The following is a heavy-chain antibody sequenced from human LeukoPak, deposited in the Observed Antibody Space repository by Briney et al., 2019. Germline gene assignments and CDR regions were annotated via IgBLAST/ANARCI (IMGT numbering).Heavy chain of an antibody. CDR3: ARDPANYYGSGSYYLHYYYGMDV. V-gene: IGHV3-30*04. J-gene: IGHJ6*02. CDR1: GFTFRSYP. CDR2: ISYDGSSK. Sequence: PGGSLRLSCAASGFTFRSYPMHWVRQTPGKGLEWVAVISYDGSSKYYADSVKGRFTISRDNSKNTLYLQMNSLRAEDTAVYYCARDPANYYGSGSYYLHYYYGMDVWGQGTTVTVSS. D-gene: IGHD3-10*01.